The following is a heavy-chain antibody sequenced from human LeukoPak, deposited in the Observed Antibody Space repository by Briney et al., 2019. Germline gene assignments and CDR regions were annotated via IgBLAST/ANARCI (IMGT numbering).Heavy chain of an antibody. CDR1: GFTFSSYA. Sequence: PGGSLRLSCAASGFTFSSYAVHWVRQAPGKGLEYVSAISSNGGSTYYANSVKGRFTISRDNSKNTLYLQMGSLRAEDMAVYYCARGHTVTSFDYWGQGTLVTVSS. D-gene: IGHD4-11*01. J-gene: IGHJ4*02. V-gene: IGHV3-64*01. CDR3: ARGHTVTSFDY. CDR2: ISSNGGST.